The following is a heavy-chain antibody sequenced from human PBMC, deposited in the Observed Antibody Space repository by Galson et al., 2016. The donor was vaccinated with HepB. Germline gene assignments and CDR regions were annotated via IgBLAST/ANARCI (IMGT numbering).Heavy chain of an antibody. CDR1: GFTFSSYA. CDR2: ISGSGGST. D-gene: IGHD5-24*01. J-gene: IGHJ4*02. V-gene: IGHV3-23*01. CDR3: AKDLFGFSDGWSSGWDF. Sequence: SLRLSCAGSGFTFSSYAMSWVRQAPGKGLEWVSDISGSGGSTVYADSVKGRFTISRDNSKNSMYLQMNSLRAEDTAVYYCAKDLFGFSDGWSSGWDFWGQGTLVTVSS.